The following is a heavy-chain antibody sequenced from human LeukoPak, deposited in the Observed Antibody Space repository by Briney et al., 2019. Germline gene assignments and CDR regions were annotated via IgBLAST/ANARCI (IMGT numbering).Heavy chain of an antibody. CDR1: GGSFSGYS. D-gene: IGHD3-10*01. V-gene: IGHV4-34*01. J-gene: IGHJ4*02. Sequence: SETLSLTCAVYGGSFSGYSWSWIRQPPGKGLEWIGEINHSGSTNYNPSLRRRVTISVDTSKNQFSLKLMPVTAAETAVYYCARGGVLLWFGEPAEFDYWGQGTLVTVSS. CDR3: ARGGVLLWFGEPAEFDY. CDR2: INHSGST.